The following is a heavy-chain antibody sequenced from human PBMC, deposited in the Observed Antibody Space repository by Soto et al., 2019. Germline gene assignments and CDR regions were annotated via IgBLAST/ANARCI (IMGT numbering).Heavy chain of an antibody. D-gene: IGHD3-10*01. CDR2: TYYRSKWYN. J-gene: IGHJ3*02. CDR1: GDSVSSNSAA. Sequence: SQTLSLTCAISGDSVSSNSAAWNWIRQSPSRGLEWLGRTYYRSKWYNDYAVSVKSRITINPDTSKNQFSLQLNSVTPEDTAVYYCAREGGQYATPSLLWFGELLDDAFDIWGQGTMVTVSS. V-gene: IGHV6-1*01. CDR3: AREGGQYATPSLLWFGELLDDAFDI.